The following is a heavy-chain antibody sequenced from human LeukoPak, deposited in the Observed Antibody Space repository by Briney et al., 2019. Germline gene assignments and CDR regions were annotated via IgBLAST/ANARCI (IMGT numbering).Heavy chain of an antibody. D-gene: IGHD1-26*01. Sequence: GESLKIPCDGSGYSFTTYWIAWVRQMPGKGLEWMGIIYPGDSDTRYSPSFQGQVTISADKSISTAYLQWSSLKSSDTAIYYCARASGSHSLDAFDIWGQGTMVTVSS. CDR2: IYPGDSDT. V-gene: IGHV5-51*01. CDR3: ARASGSHSLDAFDI. J-gene: IGHJ3*02. CDR1: GYSFTTYW.